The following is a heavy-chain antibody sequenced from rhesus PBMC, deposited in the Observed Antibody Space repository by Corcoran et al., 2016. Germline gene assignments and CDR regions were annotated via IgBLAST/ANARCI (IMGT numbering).Heavy chain of an antibody. V-gene: IGHV4S6*01. J-gene: IGHJ5-2*02. Sequence: QVHLQESGPGLVTPSETLPLICDVSGASLHSIYWILVRPPPGQGCAWIGFVHGSGSTNYNPSLKSRVTFSKDTSKNQLSLKLTSVTAADTAVYYCVRLNVIAGTTSSLDVWGRGLLVTVSS. CDR1: GASLHSIY. D-gene: IGHD1-20*01. CDR3: VRLNVIAGTTSSLDV. CDR2: VHGSGST.